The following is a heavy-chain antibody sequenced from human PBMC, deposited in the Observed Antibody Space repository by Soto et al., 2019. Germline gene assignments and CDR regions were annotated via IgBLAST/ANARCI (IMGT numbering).Heavy chain of an antibody. D-gene: IGHD3-22*01. CDR1: GFTFSSYA. V-gene: IGHV3-30-3*01. Sequence: QVQLVESGGGVVQPGRSLRLSCAASGFTFSSYAMHWVRQAPGKGLEWVAVISYDGSNKYYADSVKGRFTISRDNSKNTLYLQINSLRAEDTAVYYCARDGSNQAMIVVVIPYFDYWGQGTLVTVSS. CDR3: ARDGSNQAMIVVVIPYFDY. CDR2: ISYDGSNK. J-gene: IGHJ4*02.